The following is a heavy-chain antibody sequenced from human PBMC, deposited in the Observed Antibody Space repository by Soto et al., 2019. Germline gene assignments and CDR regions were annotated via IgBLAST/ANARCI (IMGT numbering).Heavy chain of an antibody. CDR1: GFTFSRYE. V-gene: IGHV3-48*03. CDR3: ARGGSGSYFWYFDL. CDR2: ISSSSSTL. Sequence: GGSLRLSCADSGFTFSRYEMNWVRQAPGKGLEWVSYISSSSSTLYYADSVKGRFTISRDNAKNSLYLQMNSLRGEDTAVYYCARGGSGSYFWYFDLWGRGTLVTVSS. D-gene: IGHD1-26*01. J-gene: IGHJ2*01.